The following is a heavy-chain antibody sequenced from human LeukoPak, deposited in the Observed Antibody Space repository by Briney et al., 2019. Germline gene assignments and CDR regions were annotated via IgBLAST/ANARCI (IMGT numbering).Heavy chain of an antibody. J-gene: IGHJ4*02. CDR2: ISSFSGTI. D-gene: IGHD3-16*01. Sequence: GGSLRLSCAASGFTFSSYSMNWVRQAPGKGLEWVSYISSFSGTIYYADSVKGRFTISRDNAKNSLYLQMNSLRAEDTAVYYCARDQGGEQSYWGQGTLVTVSS. V-gene: IGHV3-48*01. CDR3: ARDQGGEQSY. CDR1: GFTFSSYS.